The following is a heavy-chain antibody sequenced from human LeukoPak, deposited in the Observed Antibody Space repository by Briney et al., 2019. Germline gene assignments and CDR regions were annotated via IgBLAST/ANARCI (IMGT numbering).Heavy chain of an antibody. CDR1: GFTFSSYA. CDR2: ISGSGGST. CDR3: AQVSGVYDSSGFDY. Sequence: GGSLRLSCAASGFTFSSYAMSWVRQAPGKGLEWVSAISGSGGSTYYAGSVKGRFTISRDNSKNTLYLQMNSLRAEDTAVYYCAQVSGVYDSSGFDYWGQGTLVTVSS. J-gene: IGHJ4*02. D-gene: IGHD3-22*01. V-gene: IGHV3-23*01.